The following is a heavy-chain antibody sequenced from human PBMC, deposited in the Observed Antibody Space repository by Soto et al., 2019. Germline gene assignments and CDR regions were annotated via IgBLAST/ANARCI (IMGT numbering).Heavy chain of an antibody. CDR2: ITGTGGIT. CDR1: GFTFTTYS. V-gene: IGHV3-23*01. D-gene: IGHD1-7*01. J-gene: IGHJ3*02. CDR3: AKCMQAYWNYDAYHI. Sequence: EVRLLEAGGGLVQPGGSLRLSCAASGFTFTTYSMSWVRQAPGKGLEWVAHITGTGGITYYADSVKGRFTISRDTSSNTLYLQMNSLRAEDTALYYCAKCMQAYWNYDAYHIWGQGTMVTVSS.